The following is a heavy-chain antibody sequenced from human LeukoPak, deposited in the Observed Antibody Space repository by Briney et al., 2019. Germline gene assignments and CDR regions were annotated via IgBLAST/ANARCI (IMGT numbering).Heavy chain of an antibody. CDR1: GGSISSSGYY. V-gene: IGHV4-39*01. CDR2: IYYSGST. CDR3: ARISPGGSQDY. Sequence: PSETLSLTCTVSGGSISSSGYYWGWIRQPPGKGLEWIGSIYYSGSTYYNPSLKSRVTISVDTSKNQFSLKLSSVTAADTAVYYCARISPGGSQDYWGQGTLVAVSS. J-gene: IGHJ4*02. D-gene: IGHD1-26*01.